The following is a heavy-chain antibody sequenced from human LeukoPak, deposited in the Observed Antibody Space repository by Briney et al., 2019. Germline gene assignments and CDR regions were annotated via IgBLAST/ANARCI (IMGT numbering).Heavy chain of an antibody. D-gene: IGHD6-13*01. V-gene: IGHV7-4-1*02. Sequence: ASVSVSYRTSGYTFTIYAMNWVRQAPGQGLEGMGWINTNTGNQTYAQGFTGRFVFSLDTSVSTAYLQISSLKAEDTAVYYCARWCSGQQLTHYYGMDVWGQGTTVTVSS. J-gene: IGHJ6*02. CDR1: GYTFTIYA. CDR2: INTNTGNQ. CDR3: ARWCSGQQLTHYYGMDV.